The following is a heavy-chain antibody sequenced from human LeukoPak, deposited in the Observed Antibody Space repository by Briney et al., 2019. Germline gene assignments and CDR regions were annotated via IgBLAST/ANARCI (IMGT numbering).Heavy chain of an antibody. J-gene: IGHJ4*02. Sequence: ASVKVSCKASGGTFSSYAISWVRQAPGQGLEWMGGIIPIFGTANYAQKFQGRVTITADESTSTAYMELSSLRSEDTAVYYCARSSYDFWSGYYPFRAQYYFDYWGQGTLVTVSS. CDR3: ARSSYDFWSGYYPFRAQYYFDY. CDR1: GGTFSSYA. CDR2: IIPIFGTA. D-gene: IGHD3-3*01. V-gene: IGHV1-69*01.